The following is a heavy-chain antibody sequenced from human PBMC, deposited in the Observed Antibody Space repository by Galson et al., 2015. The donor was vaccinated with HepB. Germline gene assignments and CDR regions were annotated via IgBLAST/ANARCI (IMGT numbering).Heavy chain of an antibody. J-gene: IGHJ2*01. CDR3: ASAKVEVTGRDWYFDL. Sequence: SLRLSCAASEFSFSSYWMTWVRQAPGKGLEFVATMKRDGSETYYVDSVKGRFIISRDNAKNSLYLQMHSLRADDTAVYYCASAKVEVTGRDWYFDLWGRGTLVTVSS. CDR2: MKRDGSET. CDR1: EFSFSSYW. D-gene: IGHD6-19*01. V-gene: IGHV3-7*01.